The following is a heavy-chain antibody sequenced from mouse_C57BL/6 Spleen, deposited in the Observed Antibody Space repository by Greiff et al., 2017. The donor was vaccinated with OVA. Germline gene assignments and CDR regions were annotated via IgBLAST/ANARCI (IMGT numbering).Heavy chain of an antibody. CDR3: ARGVTKGMDY. CDR2: IDPSDSYP. Sequence: QVQLQQPGAELVRPGTSVKLSCKASGYTFTSYWMHWVKQRPGQGLEWIGVIDPSDSYPNYNQKFKGKATLTVDTSSSTAYMQLSSLTSEDSAVYYCARGVTKGMDYWGQGTSVTVSS. J-gene: IGHJ4*01. CDR1: GYTFTSYW. V-gene: IGHV1-59*01. D-gene: IGHD2-13*01.